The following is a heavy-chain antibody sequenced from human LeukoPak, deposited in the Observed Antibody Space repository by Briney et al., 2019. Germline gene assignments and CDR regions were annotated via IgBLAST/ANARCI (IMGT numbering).Heavy chain of an antibody. Sequence: GGSLRLSCAASGFTFSSNYMSWVRQAPGKGLEWVSVIYSGGSTYYADSVKGRLTISRDNSKNTLYLQMNSLRAEDTAVYYCAREGRGGDRYYYYYMDVWGKGTTVTVSS. CDR1: GFTFSSNY. CDR2: IYSGGST. CDR3: AREGRGGDRYYYYYMDV. D-gene: IGHD2-21*02. V-gene: IGHV3-53*01. J-gene: IGHJ6*03.